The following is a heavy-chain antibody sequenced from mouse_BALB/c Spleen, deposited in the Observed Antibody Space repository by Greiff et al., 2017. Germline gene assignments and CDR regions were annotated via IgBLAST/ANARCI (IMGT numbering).Heavy chain of an antibody. V-gene: IGHV5-6-4*01. CDR3: TRDGGTAWFAY. CDR1: GFTFSSYT. D-gene: IGHD1-1*02. CDR2: ISSGGSYT. J-gene: IGHJ3*01. Sequence: EVQVVESGGGLVKPGGSLKLSCAASGFTFSSYTMSWVRQTPEKRLEWVATISSGGSYTYYPDSVKGRFTISRDNAKNTLYLQMSSLKSEDTAMYYCTRDGGTAWFAYWGQGTLVTVSA.